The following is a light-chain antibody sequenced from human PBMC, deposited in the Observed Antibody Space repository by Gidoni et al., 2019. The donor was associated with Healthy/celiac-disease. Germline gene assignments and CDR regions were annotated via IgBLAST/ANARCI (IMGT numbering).Light chain of an antibody. CDR1: QDISNY. CDR3: QQYDNLLIT. Sequence: DIQMTQSPSSLSASVGDRVTITCQASQDISNYLNWYQQKPGKDPKSLIYDASNLETGVPSRFSGSGSGTDFTFTISSLQPEDIATYYCQQYDNLLITFGQGTRLEIK. CDR2: DAS. J-gene: IGKJ5*01. V-gene: IGKV1-33*01.